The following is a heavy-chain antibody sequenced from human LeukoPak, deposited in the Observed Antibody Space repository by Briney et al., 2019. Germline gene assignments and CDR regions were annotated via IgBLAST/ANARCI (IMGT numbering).Heavy chain of an antibody. D-gene: IGHD4-23*01. Sequence: SETLSLTCAVYGGSFSGYYWSWIRQPPGKGLEWIGEINHSGSTNYNPSLKSRVTISVDTSKNQFSLKLSSVTAADTAVYFCARLHYGGNYGYYYYYMDVWGKGTTVTISS. CDR2: INHSGST. J-gene: IGHJ6*03. CDR3: ARLHYGGNYGYYYYYMDV. V-gene: IGHV4-34*01. CDR1: GGSFSGYY.